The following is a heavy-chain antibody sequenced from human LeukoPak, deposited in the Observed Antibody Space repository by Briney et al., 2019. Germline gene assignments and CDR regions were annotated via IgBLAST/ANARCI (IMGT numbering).Heavy chain of an antibody. CDR3: AKIIAVAGPGFDY. J-gene: IGHJ4*02. V-gene: IGHV3-23*01. CDR2: SGSGGSP. CDR1: GFTFTNYA. D-gene: IGHD6-19*01. Sequence: GGSLRLSCAASGFTFTNYAMNWVRQAPGKGLEWVSTSGSGGSPFYADSVKGRFTISRDNSKNTLYLQMNSLRAEDTAVYYCAKIIAVAGPGFDYWGQGTLVTVSS.